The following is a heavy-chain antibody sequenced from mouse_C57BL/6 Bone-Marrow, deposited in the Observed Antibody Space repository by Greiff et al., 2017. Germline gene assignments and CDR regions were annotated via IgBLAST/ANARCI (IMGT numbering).Heavy chain of an antibody. CDR1: GYTFTDYY. D-gene: IGHD1-1*01. CDR2: INPNNGGT. Sequence: VQLQQSGPELVKPGASVKISCKASGYTFTDYYMNWVKQSHGKSLEWIGDINPNNGGTSYNQKFKGKATLTVDKSSSTAYMELRSLTSDDSAVYYCARREGVLRGYFDYWGQGTTLTVSS. J-gene: IGHJ2*01. CDR3: ARREGVLRGYFDY. V-gene: IGHV1-26*01.